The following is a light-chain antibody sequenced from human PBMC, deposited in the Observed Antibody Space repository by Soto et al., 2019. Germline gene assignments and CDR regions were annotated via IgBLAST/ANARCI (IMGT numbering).Light chain of an antibody. V-gene: IGLV4-69*01. Sequence: QLVLTQSPSASASLGASVKLTCTLSSGHSSYAIAWHQQQPEKGPRYLMKLNSDGSHSKGDGIPDRFSSSSSGAERSLTISSLQSDDEADYYCQTWGTGTLVFGGGTKLTVL. J-gene: IGLJ3*02. CDR1: SGHSSYA. CDR2: LNSDGSH. CDR3: QTWGTGTLV.